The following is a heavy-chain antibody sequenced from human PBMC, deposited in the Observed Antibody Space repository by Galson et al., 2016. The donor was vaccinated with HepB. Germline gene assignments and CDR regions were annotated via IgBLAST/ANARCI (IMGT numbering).Heavy chain of an antibody. J-gene: IGHJ4*02. CDR3: VRGYCSGTTCFQGDC. CDR2: IWYDGSDK. V-gene: IGHV3-33*01. D-gene: IGHD2-15*01. Sequence: SLRLSCAASGFTFNTYGMHWVRQAPGKGLEWVAVIWYDGSDKYYADSVKGRFNISRDNTKNMLYMEMNSLRAEDTAVYYCVRGYCSGTTCFQGDCWGQGTVVTVS. CDR1: GFTFNTYG.